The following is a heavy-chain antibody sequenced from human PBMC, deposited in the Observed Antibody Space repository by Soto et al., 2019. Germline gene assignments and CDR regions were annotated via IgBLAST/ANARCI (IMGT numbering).Heavy chain of an antibody. J-gene: IGHJ4*02. V-gene: IGHV1-18*04. Sequence: QVQLVQSGAEVKKPGASVKVSCKASGYTFTSYGISWVRQAPGQGLEWMGWISAYNGNTNYAQKLQGRVTMTTDTSTSTAYMELRSLRSEDTAVYYCERWGYCSGGSCYRTYDFDYWGQGTLVTVSS. D-gene: IGHD2-15*01. CDR1: GYTFTSYG. CDR2: ISAYNGNT. CDR3: ERWGYCSGGSCYRTYDFDY.